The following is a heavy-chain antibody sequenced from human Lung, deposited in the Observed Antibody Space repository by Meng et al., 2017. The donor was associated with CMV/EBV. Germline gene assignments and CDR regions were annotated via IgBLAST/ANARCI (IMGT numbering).Heavy chain of an antibody. J-gene: IGHJ4*02. Sequence: GSLRLSXAASGFTFSNYEMHWVRQAPGKGLKWVGSIYHSGSTYYNPSLKSRVTISVDTSKNQFSLKLSSVTAADTAVYYCARDNWNYDQKLFDYWGQGTLVTVSS. CDR1: GFTFSNYE. CDR3: ARDNWNYDQKLFDY. V-gene: IGHV4-38-2*02. CDR2: IYHSGST. D-gene: IGHD1-7*01.